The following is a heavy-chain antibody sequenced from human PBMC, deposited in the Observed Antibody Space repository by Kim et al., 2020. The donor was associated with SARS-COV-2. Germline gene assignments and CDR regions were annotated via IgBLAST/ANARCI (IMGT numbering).Heavy chain of an antibody. Sequence: SETLSLTCAVYGGSFSGYYWSWIRQPPGKGLEWIGEINHSGSTNYNPSLKSRVTISVDTSKNQFSLKLSSVTAADTAVYYCARGRRGSSSSSRVRYYFDYWGQGTLVTVSS. V-gene: IGHV4-34*01. CDR1: GGSFSGYY. CDR3: ARGRRGSSSSSRVRYYFDY. D-gene: IGHD6-6*01. CDR2: INHSGST. J-gene: IGHJ4*02.